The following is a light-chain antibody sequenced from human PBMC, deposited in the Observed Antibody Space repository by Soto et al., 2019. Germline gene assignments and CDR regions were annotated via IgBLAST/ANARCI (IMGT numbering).Light chain of an antibody. Sequence: EIVLTQSPGTLSFSPGERATLSCRASQSVSSYLAWYQQKPGQAPRLLIYGASNRATGIPDRFSSSRSGTDFTLTSSRLEPEDAAVDYCQQYGSSPPNTFGGGNKVEIK. CDR3: QQYGSSPPNT. CDR2: GAS. V-gene: IGKV3-20*01. CDR1: QSVSSY. J-gene: IGKJ4*01.